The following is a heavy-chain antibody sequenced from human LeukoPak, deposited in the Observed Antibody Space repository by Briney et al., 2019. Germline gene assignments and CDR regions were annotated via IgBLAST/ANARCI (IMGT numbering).Heavy chain of an antibody. J-gene: IGHJ5*02. CDR3: PTHPPYNH. D-gene: IGHD1-14*01. CDR1: GFTFTNAW. V-gene: IGHV3-15*01. Sequence: GGSLRLSCAASGFTFTNAWMSWVRQAPGKGLEWVGRIKSKTDGGTTDYAAPVKGRFSITRDDSTNTLFLKMNSRKPEATAVYYCPTHPPYNHWGQGPLVTVPP. CDR2: IKSKTDGGTT.